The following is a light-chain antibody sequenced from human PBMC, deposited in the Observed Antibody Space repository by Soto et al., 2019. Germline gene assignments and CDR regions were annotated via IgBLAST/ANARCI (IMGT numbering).Light chain of an antibody. J-gene: IGLJ1*01. CDR1: SSDVGSYNL. V-gene: IGLV2-23*01. Sequence: QSALTQPASVSGSAGQSITISCTGASSDVGSYNLVSWYQQHPGKAPKLLIYEGSKRPSGVSNRFSGSKSGNTASLTISGLQAEDAADYYCCSYAGSSTYVFGTGTKVTV. CDR2: EGS. CDR3: CSYAGSSTYV.